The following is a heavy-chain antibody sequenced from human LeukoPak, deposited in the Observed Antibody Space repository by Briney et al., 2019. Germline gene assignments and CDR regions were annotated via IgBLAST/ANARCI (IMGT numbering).Heavy chain of an antibody. D-gene: IGHD2-21*02. V-gene: IGHV4-34*01. CDR3: ARRGVVTAITYYFDY. Sequence: SETLSLTCAVYGGSFSGYYWSWIRQPPGKGLEWIGEINHSGSTNYNPSLKSRVTISVDTSKNQFPLKLSSVAAADTAVYYCARRGVVTAITYYFDYWGQGTLVTVSS. J-gene: IGHJ4*02. CDR2: INHSGST. CDR1: GGSFSGYY.